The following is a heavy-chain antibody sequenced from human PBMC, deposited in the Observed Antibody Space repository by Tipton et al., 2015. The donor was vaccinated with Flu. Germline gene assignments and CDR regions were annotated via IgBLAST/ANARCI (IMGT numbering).Heavy chain of an antibody. D-gene: IGHD3-22*01. J-gene: IGHJ1*01. V-gene: IGHV3-9*01. CDR1: GFTFDDYA. CDR3: AKVTYYYGSSGYYQGAEYFQH. Sequence: SLRLSCAASGFTFDDYAMHWVRQAPGKGLEWVSGISWNSGSIGYADSVKGRFTISRDNAKNSLYLQMNSLRAEDTALYYCAKVTYYYGSSGYYQGAEYFQHWGQGTLVTVSS. CDR2: ISWNSGSI.